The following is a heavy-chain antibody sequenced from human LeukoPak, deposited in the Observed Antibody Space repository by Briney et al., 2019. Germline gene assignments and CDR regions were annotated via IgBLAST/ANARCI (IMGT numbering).Heavy chain of an antibody. CDR3: ARPQAYDSSGNDAFDI. CDR2: INPSGGST. J-gene: IGHJ3*02. Sequence: ASVKVSCKASGYTFTSYYMHWVRQPPGKGLEGMGLINPSGGSTSYPQKFQGRVTMTRDTSTSTVYMELSSLRSEDTAVYYCARPQAYDSSGNDAFDIWGQGTMVTVSS. CDR1: GYTFTSYY. D-gene: IGHD3-22*01. V-gene: IGHV1-46*01.